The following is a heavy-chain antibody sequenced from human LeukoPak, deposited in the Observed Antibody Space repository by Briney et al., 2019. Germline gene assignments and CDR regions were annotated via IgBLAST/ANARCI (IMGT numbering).Heavy chain of an antibody. CDR2: IIPIFGTA. V-gene: IGHV1-69*05. Sequence: GASVKVSCKASGGTFSSYAISWVRQAPGLGLEWMGGIIPIFGTANYAQKFQGRVTITTDESTSTAYMELSSLRSEDTAVYYCARGRYYDFWSGYLPVDVWGKGTTVTVSS. J-gene: IGHJ6*04. CDR3: ARGRYYDFWSGYLPVDV. CDR1: GGTFSSYA. D-gene: IGHD3-3*01.